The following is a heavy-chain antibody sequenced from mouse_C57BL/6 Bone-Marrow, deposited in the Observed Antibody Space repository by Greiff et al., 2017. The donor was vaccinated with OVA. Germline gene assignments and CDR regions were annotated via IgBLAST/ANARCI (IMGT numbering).Heavy chain of an antibody. CDR1: GYTFTSYW. D-gene: IGHD2-2*01. V-gene: IGHV1-64*01. J-gene: IGHJ4*01. CDR3: GWLRTPDYAMCY. CDR2: IHPTSGST. Sequence: QVQLQQPGAELVKPGASVKLSCKASGYTFTSYWMHWVKQRPGQGLEWIGMIHPTSGSTNYNEKFKSKATLTVDKSSSTAYMQLSSLTSEDSAVYFCGWLRTPDYAMCYWGQGTSVTVSS.